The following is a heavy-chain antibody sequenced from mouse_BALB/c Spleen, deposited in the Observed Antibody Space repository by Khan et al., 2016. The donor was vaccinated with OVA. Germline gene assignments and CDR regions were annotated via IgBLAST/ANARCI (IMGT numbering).Heavy chain of an antibody. V-gene: IGHV14-1*02. Sequence: VQLQQPGAELVRPGASVKLSCKASGFNIKDYYMHWVKQRPEQGLEWIGWIDPENGETEYDPKFQGKASITADTSSNTAYLQLSSLTTEDTAVYYCTRSGYSAWFAYWGQGTPVTVSA. J-gene: IGHJ3*01. CDR1: GFNIKDYY. CDR2: IDPENGET. CDR3: TRSGYSAWFAY.